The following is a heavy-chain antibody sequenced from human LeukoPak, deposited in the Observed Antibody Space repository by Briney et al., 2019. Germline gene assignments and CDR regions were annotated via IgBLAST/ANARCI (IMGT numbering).Heavy chain of an antibody. D-gene: IGHD6-19*01. J-gene: IGHJ4*02. Sequence: SETLSLTCTVSGGSIGSSSYYWGWIRQPPGKGLEWIGSIYYSGSTYYNPSLKSRVTISVDTSKNQFSLKLSSVTAADTAVYYCARHRLPSSGWYLGYFDYWGQGTLVTVSS. CDR3: ARHRLPSSGWYLGYFDY. V-gene: IGHV4-39*01. CDR2: IYYSGST. CDR1: GGSIGSSSYY.